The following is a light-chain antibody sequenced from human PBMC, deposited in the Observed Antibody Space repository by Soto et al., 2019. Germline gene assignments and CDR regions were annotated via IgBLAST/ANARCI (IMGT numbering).Light chain of an antibody. Sequence: EVVLTQSPDTLSLPPGERATLSCRASQSISSYLAWYQQKPGQAPRLLIYDASSRATGIPARFSGSGSVTDFTLLISSLEPEDFAVYYCQQLTDWPPQWTFGQGTKVEIK. CDR1: QSISSY. J-gene: IGKJ1*01. CDR2: DAS. CDR3: QQLTDWPPQWT. V-gene: IGKV3-11*01.